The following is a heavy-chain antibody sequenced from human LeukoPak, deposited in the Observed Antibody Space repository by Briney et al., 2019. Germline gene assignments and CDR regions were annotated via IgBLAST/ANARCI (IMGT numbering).Heavy chain of an antibody. D-gene: IGHD4-11*01. Sequence: SETLSLTCTVSGGSINSSSYYWTWIRQPPGKGLEWIGYVDHTGSTEFNPSLNGRVSISRDTSNNFFSLRLRSVTAADTAVYFCARGRVSSSTWYSTYYYFFYMDFWGKGTTVTVSS. CDR1: GGSINSSSYY. J-gene: IGHJ6*03. CDR2: VDHTGST. CDR3: ARGRVSSSTWYSTYYYFFYMDF. V-gene: IGHV4-61*03.